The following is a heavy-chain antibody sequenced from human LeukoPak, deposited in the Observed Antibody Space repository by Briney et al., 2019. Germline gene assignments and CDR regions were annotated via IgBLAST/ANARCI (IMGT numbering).Heavy chain of an antibody. D-gene: IGHD6-19*01. CDR1: GGTFSSYA. J-gene: IGHJ4*02. Sequence: SVTVSCQASGGTFSSYAISWVRQAPGQGLEWMGGIIPIFGTANYAQKFQGRVTITADESTSTAYMELSSLRSEDTAVYYCARDHMQWLAYFDYWGQGTLVTVSS. CDR2: IIPIFGTA. CDR3: ARDHMQWLAYFDY. V-gene: IGHV1-69*13.